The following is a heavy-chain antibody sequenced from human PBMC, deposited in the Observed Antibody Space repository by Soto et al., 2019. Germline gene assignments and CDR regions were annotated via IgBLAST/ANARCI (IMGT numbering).Heavy chain of an antibody. CDR2: IYYSGST. V-gene: IGHV4-61*01. Sequence: QVQLQESGPGLVKPSETLSLTCTVSGGSVSSGSYYWSWIRQPPGKGLEWIGYIYYSGSTNYNPSLQSRVTISVDTSKNQFSLKLSSVTAADTAVYYCARLLSVSGWPTDYWGQGTLVTVSS. D-gene: IGHD6-19*01. CDR1: GGSVSSGSYY. CDR3: ARLLSVSGWPTDY. J-gene: IGHJ4*02.